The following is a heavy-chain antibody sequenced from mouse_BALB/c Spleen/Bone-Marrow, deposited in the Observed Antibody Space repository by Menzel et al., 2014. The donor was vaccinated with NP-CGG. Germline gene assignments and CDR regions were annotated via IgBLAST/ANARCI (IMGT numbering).Heavy chain of an antibody. J-gene: IGHJ1*01. CDR2: IDPANGNT. Sequence: VQLQQSGAELVKPGASVKLSCTASGFNIKDTYMHWVKQRPEQGLEWIGRIDPANGNTKYDPKFQGKATITADTSSNAAYLQLSSRTSEDTAVYYCATKITDWYFDVWSAGTTATVSS. V-gene: IGHV14-3*02. CDR3: ATKITDWYFDV. CDR1: GFNIKDTY. D-gene: IGHD2-4*01.